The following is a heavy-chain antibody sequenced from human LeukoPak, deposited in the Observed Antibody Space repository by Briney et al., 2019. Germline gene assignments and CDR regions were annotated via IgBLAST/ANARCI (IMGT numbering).Heavy chain of an antibody. CDR2: IRYDAINK. CDR3: ARGGSYLSAFDI. J-gene: IGHJ3*02. CDR1: GFSFNTYG. D-gene: IGHD1-26*01. V-gene: IGHV3-30*02. Sequence: GGSLRLSCAVSGFSFNTYGMHWVRQAPGKGLEWVAFIRYDAINKYYADSVKGRFTISRDNSKNTLYLQMNSLRAEDTAVYYCARGGSYLSAFDIWGQGTMVTVSS.